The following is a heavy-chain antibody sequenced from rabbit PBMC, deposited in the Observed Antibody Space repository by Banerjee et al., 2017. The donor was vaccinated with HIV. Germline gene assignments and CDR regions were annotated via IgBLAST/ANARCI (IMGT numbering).Heavy chain of an antibody. CDR1: GFSFSNKYV. Sequence: QEQLEESGGDLVKPEGSLTLTCTASGFSFSNKYVMCWVRQAPGKGLEWIGYINTGSGSTDYANWVNGRFTISLDNAQNTVFLQMTSLTAADTATYFCARDPAGPVGDEWDLWGQGTLVTVS. D-gene: IGHD2-1*01. J-gene: IGHJ4*01. CDR2: INTGSGST. V-gene: IGHV1S45*01. CDR3: ARDPAGPVGDEWDL.